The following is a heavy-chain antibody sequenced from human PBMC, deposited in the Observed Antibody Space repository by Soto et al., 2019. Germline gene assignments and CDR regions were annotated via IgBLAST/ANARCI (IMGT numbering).Heavy chain of an antibody. J-gene: IGHJ5*02. CDR3: AREGSDSTTNWFDP. D-gene: IGHD4-4*01. CDR2: INPKSGST. Sequence: VQLVQSGAEVKKPGASVRVSCKASGYTFTDYYIHWVRQAPGQGLEWMGWINPKSGSTNYAQNFQGWVTVTRDTSISTAYMELSRLTSDDTAVYYCAREGSDSTTNWFDPWGQGTLVIVSS. CDR1: GYTFTDYY. V-gene: IGHV1-2*04.